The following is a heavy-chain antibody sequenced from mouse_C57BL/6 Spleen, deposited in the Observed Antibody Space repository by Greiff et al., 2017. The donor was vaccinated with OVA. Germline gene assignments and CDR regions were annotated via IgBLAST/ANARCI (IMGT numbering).Heavy chain of an antibody. CDR3: ARYGYYGSSYLYAMDY. V-gene: IGHV7-3*01. CDR2: IRNKANGYTT. J-gene: IGHJ4*01. D-gene: IGHD1-1*01. CDR1: GFTFTDYY. Sequence: EVQRVESGGGLVQPGGSLSLSCAASGFTFTDYYMSWVRQPPGKALEWLGFIRNKANGYTTEYSASVKGRFTISRDNSQSILYLQMNALRAEDSATYYCARYGYYGSSYLYAMDYWGQGTSVTVSS.